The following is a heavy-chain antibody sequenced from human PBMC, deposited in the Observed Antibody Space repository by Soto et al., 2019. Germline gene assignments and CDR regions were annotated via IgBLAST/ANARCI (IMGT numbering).Heavy chain of an antibody. CDR2: IYWDDDK. CDR1: GFSLSTSGVG. D-gene: IGHD2-15*01. V-gene: IGHV2-5*02. CDR3: AHRPSYCSGGSCYAGFDY. Sequence: QITLKESGPPLVKPTQTLTLTCTFSGFSLSTSGVGVGWIRQPPGKALEWLALIYWDDDKRYSPSLKSRLTNANDTSQNQVVLTMTNIDPEDTATYYWAHRPSYCSGGSCYAGFDYWGQGTLVTVSS. J-gene: IGHJ4*02.